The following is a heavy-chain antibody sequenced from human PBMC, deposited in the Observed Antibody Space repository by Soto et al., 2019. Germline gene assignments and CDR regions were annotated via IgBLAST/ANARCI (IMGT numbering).Heavy chain of an antibody. V-gene: IGHV1-69*13. CDR2: IIPIFGTA. CDR1: GCTFSSYA. Sequence: AASVKVSCKASGCTFSSYAISWVRQAPGQVLEWMGGIIPIFGTANYAQKFQGRVTITADESTSTAYMELSSLRSEDTAVYYCARNRGGYCSGGSCYSTRKDNLNWFDPWGQGTQVTVSS. CDR3: ARNRGGYCSGGSCYSTRKDNLNWFDP. D-gene: IGHD2-15*01. J-gene: IGHJ5*02.